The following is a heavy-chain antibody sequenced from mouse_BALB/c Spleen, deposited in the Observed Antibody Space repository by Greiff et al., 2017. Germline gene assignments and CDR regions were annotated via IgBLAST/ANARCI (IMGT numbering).Heavy chain of an antibody. CDR2: IWAGGST. CDR3: AREPQGYDVGPYAMDY. V-gene: IGHV2-9*02. J-gene: IGHJ4*01. D-gene: IGHD2-14*01. CDR1: GFSLTSYG. Sequence: QVQLKESGPGLVAPSQSLSITCTVSGFSLTSYGVHWVRQPPGKGLEWLGVIWAGGSTNYNSALMSRLSISKDNSKSQVFLKMNSLQTDDTAMYYCAREPQGYDVGPYAMDYWGQGTSVTVSS.